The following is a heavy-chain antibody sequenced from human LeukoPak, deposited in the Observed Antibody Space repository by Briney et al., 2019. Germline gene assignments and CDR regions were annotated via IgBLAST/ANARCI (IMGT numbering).Heavy chain of an antibody. CDR2: INPNSGGT. CDR3: ARALYCTNGVSSYYYYYGMDV. V-gene: IGHV1-2*06. D-gene: IGHD2-8*01. Sequence: GASVKVSCKASGYTFTGYYMHWVRQAPGQGLEWMGRINPNSGGTNYAQKFQGRVTMTRNTSISTAYMELGSLRSEDTAVYYCARALYCTNGVSSYYYYYGMDVWGQGTTVTVSS. CDR1: GYTFTGYY. J-gene: IGHJ6*02.